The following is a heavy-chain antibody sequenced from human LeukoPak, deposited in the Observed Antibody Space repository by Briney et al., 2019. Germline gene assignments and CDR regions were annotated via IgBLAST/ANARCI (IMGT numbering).Heavy chain of an antibody. Sequence: PGGSLRLSCAASGFTISSYGMHWVCQAPGQGLERVAVIWYDGSNKYYPDSVKRRFTISRDNSKNTLYPQMHSLIAADTAVYYCAKDSSVGATGGVFDDWGQGTLVTVSS. V-gene: IGHV3-33*06. CDR2: IWYDGSNK. CDR3: AKDSSVGATGGVFDD. J-gene: IGHJ5*02. CDR1: GFTISSYG. D-gene: IGHD1-26*01.